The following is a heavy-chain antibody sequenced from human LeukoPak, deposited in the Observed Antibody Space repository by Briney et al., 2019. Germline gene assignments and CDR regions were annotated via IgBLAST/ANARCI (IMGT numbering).Heavy chain of an antibody. V-gene: IGHV3-13*01. CDR2: IGTAGDT. Sequence: QSGGSLRLSCAASGFTFSSYDMHWVRQATGKGLEWVSAIGTAGDTYYPGSVKGRFTISRENAKNSLYLQMNSLRAGDTAVYYCARALNYGSGSYYRQYYYYMDVWGKGTTVTISS. D-gene: IGHD3-10*01. J-gene: IGHJ6*03. CDR3: ARALNYGSGSYYRQYYYYMDV. CDR1: GFTFSSYD.